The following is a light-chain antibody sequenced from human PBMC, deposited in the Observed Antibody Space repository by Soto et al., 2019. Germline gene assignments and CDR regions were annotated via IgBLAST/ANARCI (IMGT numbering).Light chain of an antibody. J-gene: IGLJ2*01. Sequence: QSALTQPASVSGSPGQSITISCTGTSSDVCTYKYVSWYKQHPGKAPKLIIYEVSDRPSGVSNRFSVSKSGDTASLTISGLQAEDEADYYCCSYRSTRTLICGGGTKLTVL. V-gene: IGLV2-14*03. CDR2: EVS. CDR3: CSYRSTRTLI. CDR1: SSDVCTYKY.